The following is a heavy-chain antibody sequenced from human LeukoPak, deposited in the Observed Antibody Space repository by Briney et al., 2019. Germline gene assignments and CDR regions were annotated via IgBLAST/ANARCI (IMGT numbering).Heavy chain of an antibody. D-gene: IGHD6-13*01. Sequence: PGGSLRLSCAASGFTVSSNYMSWVRQAPGKGLAWVFLLYSGGHTDYADSVKGRFTISRDNSKNTLYLQMNSLRAEDTAVYYCARVPYSSSWYGYYYMDVWGKGTTVTVSS. CDR3: ARVPYSSSWYGYYYMDV. CDR1: GFTVSSNY. J-gene: IGHJ6*03. CDR2: LYSGGHT. V-gene: IGHV3-66*02.